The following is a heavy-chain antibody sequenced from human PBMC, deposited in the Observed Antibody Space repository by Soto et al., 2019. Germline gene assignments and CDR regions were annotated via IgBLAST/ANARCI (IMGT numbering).Heavy chain of an antibody. J-gene: IGHJ6*03. CDR3: ARALYSYGKDYYYYYMDV. Sequence: ASVKVSCKVSGYTLTELSMHWVRQAPGKGLEWMGGFDPEDGETIYAQKFQGRVTMTEDTSTDTAYMELSRLRSEDTAVYYCARALYSYGKDYYYYYMDVWGKGTTVTVSS. CDR2: FDPEDGET. D-gene: IGHD5-18*01. V-gene: IGHV1-24*01. CDR1: GYTLTELS.